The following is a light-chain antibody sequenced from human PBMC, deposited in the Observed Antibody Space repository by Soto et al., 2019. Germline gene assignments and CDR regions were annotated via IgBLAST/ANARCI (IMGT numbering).Light chain of an antibody. CDR1: QSVGSY. V-gene: IGKV3-11*01. J-gene: IGKJ1*01. CDR3: QHRSNWPPT. Sequence: EIVLIQSPATLSLSPGERATLSCRASQSVGSYLAWYQHKPGQAPRLLISDASNRATGIPARFSGSGSETDFTLTISSLEPEDSAVYYCQHRSNWPPTFGQGTKVDIK. CDR2: DAS.